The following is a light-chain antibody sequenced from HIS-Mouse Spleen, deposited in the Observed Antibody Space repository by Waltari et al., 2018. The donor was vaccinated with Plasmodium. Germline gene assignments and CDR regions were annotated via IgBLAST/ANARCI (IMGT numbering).Light chain of an antibody. V-gene: IGLV3-9*01. Sequence: SYGLTKPLSESVDLGQTARITCGGNNIGSENVNCHQQNPGQAPGLVIYRDSNRPSGIPERFSGSNSGNTATLTISRAQAGDEADYYCQVWDSSTVVFGGGTKLTVL. CDR3: QVWDSSTVV. J-gene: IGLJ2*01. CDR1: NIGSEN. CDR2: RDS.